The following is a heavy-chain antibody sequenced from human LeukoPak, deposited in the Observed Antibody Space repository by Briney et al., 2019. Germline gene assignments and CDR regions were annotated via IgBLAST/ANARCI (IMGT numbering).Heavy chain of an antibody. CDR2: IYTSGST. J-gene: IGHJ5*02. CDR3: ARDLVSSWYEWFDP. D-gene: IGHD6-13*01. CDR1: GGSISSYY. V-gene: IGHV4-4*07. Sequence: SETLSLTCTVSGGSISSYYWSWIRQPAGKGLEWIGRIYTSGSTNYNPSLKSRVTMSVDTSKNQSSLKLSSVTAADTAVYYCARDLVSSWYEWFDPWGQGTLVTVSS.